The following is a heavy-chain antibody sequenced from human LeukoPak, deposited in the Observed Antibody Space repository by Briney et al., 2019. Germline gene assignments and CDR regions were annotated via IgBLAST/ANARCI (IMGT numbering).Heavy chain of an antibody. J-gene: IGHJ4*02. V-gene: IGHV4-39*07. Sequence: SETLSLTCTVSGGSISSSSYYWGWIRQPPGKGLEWIGTIYYSGSTYYNPSLKSRVTISVDTSKNQFSLKLSSVTAADTAVYYCARVIWTANSIGFFDYWGQGTLVTVSS. CDR1: GGSISSSSYY. D-gene: IGHD3/OR15-3a*01. CDR2: IYYSGST. CDR3: ARVIWTANSIGFFDY.